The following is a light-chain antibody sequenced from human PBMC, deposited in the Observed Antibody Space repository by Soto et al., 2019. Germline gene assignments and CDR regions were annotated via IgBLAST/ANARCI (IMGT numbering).Light chain of an antibody. CDR2: LGS. V-gene: IGKV2-28*01. CDR3: MQALQTPLT. Sequence: DIVMTQSPLSLPVTPGEPASINCRSSQSLLHSNGYNYLDWYLQKPGQSPQLVIYLGSNRASGVPDRFSGSGSGTDFTLKISRVEAEDVGVYYCMQALQTPLTFGGGTKVEIK. CDR1: QSLLHSNGYNY. J-gene: IGKJ4*01.